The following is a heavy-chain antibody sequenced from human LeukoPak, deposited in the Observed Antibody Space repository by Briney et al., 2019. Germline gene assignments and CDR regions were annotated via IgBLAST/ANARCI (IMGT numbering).Heavy chain of an antibody. CDR2: INPNSGDT. CDR3: ARPKYSSSWDAFDI. D-gene: IGHD6-13*01. J-gene: IGHJ3*02. V-gene: IGHV1-2*02. CDR1: GYTFTGYY. Sequence: ASVKVSCKASGYTFTGYYIHWVRQAPGQGLEWMGWINPNSGDTKYAQKFQARVTMTRDTSISTAYMELSRLRSDDTAVYYCARPKYSSSWDAFDIWGPGTMVTVSS.